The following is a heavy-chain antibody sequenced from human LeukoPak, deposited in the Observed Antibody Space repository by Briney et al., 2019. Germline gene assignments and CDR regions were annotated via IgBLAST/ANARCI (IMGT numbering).Heavy chain of an antibody. CDR2: IIPIFGTA. J-gene: IGHJ6*03. Sequence: SVKVSCKASGGTFSSYAISWVRQAPGQGLEWMGGIIPIFGTANYAQKFQGRVTITADESTSTAYMELSSLRSEDTAVYYCARDGTIFGVADNYYCYMDVWGKGTTVTVSS. CDR1: GGTFSSYA. D-gene: IGHD3-3*01. CDR3: ARDGTIFGVADNYYCYMDV. V-gene: IGHV1-69*01.